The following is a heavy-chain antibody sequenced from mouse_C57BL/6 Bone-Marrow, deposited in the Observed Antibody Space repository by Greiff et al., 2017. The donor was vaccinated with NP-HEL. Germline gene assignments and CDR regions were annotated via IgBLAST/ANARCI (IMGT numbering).Heavy chain of an antibody. Sequence: VQLQQPGAELVKPGASVKMSCKASGYTFTSYWITWVKQRPGQGLEWIGDIYPGSGSTNYNEQFKSKATLPVDTSSRPAYMQLSSLTSEDSAVYYCARRTYYGSSYVGFDYWGQGTTLTVSS. V-gene: IGHV1-55*01. J-gene: IGHJ2*01. CDR2: IYPGSGST. D-gene: IGHD1-1*01. CDR1: GYTFTSYW. CDR3: ARRTYYGSSYVGFDY.